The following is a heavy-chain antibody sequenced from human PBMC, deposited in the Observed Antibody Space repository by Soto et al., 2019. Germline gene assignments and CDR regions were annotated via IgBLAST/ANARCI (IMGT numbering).Heavy chain of an antibody. Sequence: QVQLVESGGGVVQPGRSLRLSCAASGFTFSSYGMHWVRQAPGKGLEWVAVIYDGSNKYYADSVKGRFTISRDNSKSTVYLEMNSLRAEDTAVYYGAKGVWRGQMDVWGQGTTVAVSS. J-gene: IGHJ6*02. CDR1: GFTFSSYG. CDR2: IYDGSNK. CDR3: AKGVWRGQMDV. V-gene: IGHV3-30*18. D-gene: IGHD3-3*01.